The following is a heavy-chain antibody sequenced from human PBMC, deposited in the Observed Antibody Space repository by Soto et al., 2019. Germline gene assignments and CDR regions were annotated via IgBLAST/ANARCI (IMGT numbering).Heavy chain of an antibody. CDR2: ISSSSSYT. J-gene: IGHJ5*02. CDR1: GFTFSDYY. D-gene: IGHD5-12*01. Sequence: GGSLRLSCAASGFTFSDYYMSWIRQAPGKGLEWVSYISSSSSYTNYADSVKGRFTISRDNAKNSLYLQMNSLRVEDTAVYYCARSLRYSGYDFXGSFXFDPWGQGTLVTVS. V-gene: IGHV3-11*06. CDR3: ARSLRYSGYDFXGSFXFDP.